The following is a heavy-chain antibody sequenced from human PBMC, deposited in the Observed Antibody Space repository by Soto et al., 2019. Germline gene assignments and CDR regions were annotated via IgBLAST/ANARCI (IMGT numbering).Heavy chain of an antibody. J-gene: IGHJ6*02. D-gene: IGHD3-9*01. Sequence: ASVKVSCKASGYTFTSYAMHWVRQAPGQRLEWMGWINAGNGNTKYSQKFQGRVTITRDTSASTAYMELSSLRSEDTAVYYCARVLRYFDWLYFYGMDVWGQGTTVTVSS. CDR1: GYTFTSYA. CDR2: INAGNGNT. V-gene: IGHV1-3*01. CDR3: ARVLRYFDWLYFYGMDV.